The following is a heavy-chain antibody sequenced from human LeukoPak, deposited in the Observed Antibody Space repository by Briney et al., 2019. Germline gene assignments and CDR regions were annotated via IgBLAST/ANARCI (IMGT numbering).Heavy chain of an antibody. CDR2: ISAYNGNT. CDR1: GYTFTSYG. J-gene: IGHJ4*02. V-gene: IGHV1-18*01. CDR3: ARNGGAPLLWFGEWGRIPDFDY. Sequence: GASVKVSCKASGYTFTSYGISWVRQAPGQGLEWMGWISAYNGNTNYAQKLQGRVTMTTDTSTSTAYMELRSLRSDDTAVYYCARNGGAPLLWFGEWGRIPDFDYWGQGTLVTVSS. D-gene: IGHD3-10*01.